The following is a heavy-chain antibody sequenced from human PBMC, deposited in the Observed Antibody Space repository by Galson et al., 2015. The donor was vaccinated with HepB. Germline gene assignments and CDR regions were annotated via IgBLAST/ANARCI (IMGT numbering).Heavy chain of an antibody. J-gene: IGHJ4*02. CDR2: IWDDGSKN. V-gene: IGHV3-33*01. Sequence: SLRISCAASGFTFSNYGMHWVRQAPCKGLQWVAVIWDDGSKNYYADSVKGRFTISRDNSKNTLYLQMNSLRAEDTAVYYCARDRRFVRGWISEFDYWGQGTLVTVSS. CDR1: GFTFSNYG. CDR3: ARDRRFVRGWISEFDY. D-gene: IGHD5-12*01.